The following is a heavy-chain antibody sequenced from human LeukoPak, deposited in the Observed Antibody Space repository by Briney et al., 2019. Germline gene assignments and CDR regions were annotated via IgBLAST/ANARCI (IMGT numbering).Heavy chain of an antibody. CDR2: ISDSGRSP. CDR3: ARHDSFIPY. Sequence: GGSLRLSCAASGFTFNIYAMSWVRQAPGKGLEWVSGISDSGRSPYYTESVKGRFTVSRDNSKNTVYLQMNNLGVDDTATYFCARHDSFIPYWGQGILVTVSS. V-gene: IGHV3-23*01. D-gene: IGHD5-18*01. J-gene: IGHJ4*02. CDR1: GFTFNIYA.